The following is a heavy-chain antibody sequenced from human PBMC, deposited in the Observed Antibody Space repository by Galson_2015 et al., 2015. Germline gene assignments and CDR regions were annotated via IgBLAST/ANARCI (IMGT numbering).Heavy chain of an antibody. V-gene: IGHV3-72*01. D-gene: IGHD4-23*01. J-gene: IGHJ4*02. CDR2: IRDKPNGFTT. Sequence: SLRLSCATSGFIFSDYYMDWVRQAPGKGLEWVARIRDKPNGFTTEYAASVKGRFTISRDDSKNSLFLQMNSLITEDTAVYYCAISGKSAGHRSIDYWGQGTLVTVSS. CDR3: AISGKSAGHRSIDY. CDR1: GFIFSDYY.